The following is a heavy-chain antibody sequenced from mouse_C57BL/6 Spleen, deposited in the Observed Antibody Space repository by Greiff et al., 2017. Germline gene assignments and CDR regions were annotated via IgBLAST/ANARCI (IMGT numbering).Heavy chain of an antibody. D-gene: IGHD1-1*02. CDR1: GYTFTDYY. Sequence: VQLQQSGPELVKPGASVKISCKASGYTFTDYYINWVKQRPGQGLEWIGWIFPGSGSTYYNEKFKGKATLNVDKSSSTAYMLLSRLTSGDSAVYFFSKWVGRYFDYWGQGTTLTVSS. J-gene: IGHJ2*01. CDR3: SKWVGRYFDY. CDR2: IFPGSGST. V-gene: IGHV1-75*01.